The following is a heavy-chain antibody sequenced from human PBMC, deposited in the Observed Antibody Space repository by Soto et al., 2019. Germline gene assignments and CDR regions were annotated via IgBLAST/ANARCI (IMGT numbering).Heavy chain of an antibody. CDR3: ARVDIVATRAFDI. CDR2: INPNSGGT. V-gene: IGHV1-2*02. D-gene: IGHD5-12*01. J-gene: IGHJ3*02. Sequence: ASVKVSCKASGYTFTGYYMHWVRQAPGQGLEWMGWINPNSGGTNYAQKFQGRVTMTRDTSISTAYMELSRLRSDDTAVYYCARVDIVATRAFDIWGQGIMVTVSS. CDR1: GYTFTGYY.